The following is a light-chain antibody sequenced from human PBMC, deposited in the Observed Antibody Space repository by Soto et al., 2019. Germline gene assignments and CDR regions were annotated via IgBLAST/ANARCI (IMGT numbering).Light chain of an antibody. V-gene: IGLV1-47*01. CDR2: KND. Sequence: QTVVSQPPSASGTPGQRVTISCSGSSSNIGRNYVYWYQQFPGTAPKLLIFKNDQRPSGVPDRFSGSKSGTSVSLAISGLRSEDEADYYCATWDASLSGWVFGGGTKLTVL. CDR1: SSNIGRNY. CDR3: ATWDASLSGWV. J-gene: IGLJ3*02.